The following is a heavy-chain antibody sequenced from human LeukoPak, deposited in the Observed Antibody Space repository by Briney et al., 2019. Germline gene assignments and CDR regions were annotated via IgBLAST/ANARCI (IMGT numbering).Heavy chain of an antibody. CDR3: ARHSYAGSQYYFDY. CDR2: IYYSGST. CDR1: GGSISSYY. J-gene: IGHJ4*02. D-gene: IGHD2-8*01. Sequence: RTSETLSLTCTVSGGSISSYYWSWIRQPPGKGLEWIGYIYYSGSTNYNPSLKSRVTISVDTSKNQFSLKLSSVTAADTAVYYCARHSYAGSQYYFDYWGQGTLVTVSS. V-gene: IGHV4-59*08.